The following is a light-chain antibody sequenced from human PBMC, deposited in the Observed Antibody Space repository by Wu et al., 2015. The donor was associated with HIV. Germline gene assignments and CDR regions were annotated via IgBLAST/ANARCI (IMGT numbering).Light chain of an antibody. V-gene: IGKV3-20*01. Sequence: EIVLTQSPDTLPLSPGERATFSCRASQNVRSNSLAWYQQKPGQAPRLLMYGTSSRATGVPDRFSGGGSGIDFTLTISRLEPEDFAVYYCQRYDSSPVSFGQGTKLEIK. CDR2: GTS. CDR3: QRYDSSPVS. J-gene: IGKJ2*03. CDR1: QNVRSNS.